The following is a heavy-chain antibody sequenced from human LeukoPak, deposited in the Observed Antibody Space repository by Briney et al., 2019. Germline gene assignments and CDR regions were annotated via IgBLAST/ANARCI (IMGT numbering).Heavy chain of an antibody. Sequence: PSETLSLTCAVYGGSFSGYYWSWIRQPPGKGLEWIGEINHSGSTNYNPSLKSRVTISVDTSKNQFSLKLSSVTAADTAVYYCARHRSVSGYNRYYFDYWGQGTLVTVSS. CDR3: ARHRSVSGYNRYYFDY. D-gene: IGHD5-24*01. CDR1: GGSFSGYY. CDR2: INHSGST. V-gene: IGHV4-34*01. J-gene: IGHJ4*02.